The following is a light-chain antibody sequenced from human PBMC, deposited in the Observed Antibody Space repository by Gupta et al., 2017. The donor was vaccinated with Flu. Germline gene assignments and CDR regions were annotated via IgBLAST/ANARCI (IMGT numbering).Light chain of an antibody. CDR3: QSYDATYHV. CDR1: SGNIAGSY. Sequence: FILTQPHSVSESPGKTVTISCTRNSGNIAGSYVQWYQQRPGSAPTTVIYEDNQRPSGVPDRFSGSIDTSSDSASLXIXGLVPEXEADYYCQSYDATYHVFGGGTKVTVL. CDR2: EDN. J-gene: IGLJ2*01. V-gene: IGLV6-57*03.